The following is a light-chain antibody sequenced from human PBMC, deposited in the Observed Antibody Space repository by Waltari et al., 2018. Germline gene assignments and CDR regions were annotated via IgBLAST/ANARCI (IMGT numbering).Light chain of an antibody. CDR3: SSYTDSSTFGL. CDR1: SSDVGGYNY. V-gene: IGLV2-14*01. Sequence: QSALTQPASVSGSPGQSITIYCTGTSSDVGGYNYVSWYQLHPGQAPKLMIYEVTNRPSGVSNRFSGSKSGNTASLTISGLQAEDEADYYCSSYTDSSTFGLFGGGTKLTVL. CDR2: EVT. J-gene: IGLJ2*01.